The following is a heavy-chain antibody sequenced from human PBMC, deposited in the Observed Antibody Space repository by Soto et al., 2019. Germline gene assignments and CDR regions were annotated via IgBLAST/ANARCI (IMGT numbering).Heavy chain of an antibody. D-gene: IGHD3-16*01. CDR2: IYYSGST. J-gene: IGHJ5*02. Sequence: DLEWIGYIYYSGSTYYNPSLKSRVTISVDTSKNQFSLKLSSVTAADTAVYYCARGQIMITFGGVLNWFDPWGQGTLVTVFS. V-gene: IGHV4-31*02. CDR3: ARGQIMITFGGVLNWFDP.